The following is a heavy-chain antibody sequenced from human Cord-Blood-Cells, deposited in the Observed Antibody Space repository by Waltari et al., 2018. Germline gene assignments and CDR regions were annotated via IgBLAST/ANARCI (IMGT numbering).Heavy chain of an antibody. Sequence: QVQLVQSGAEVKKPGSSVKVSCKASGGTFSSYAIRWVRQAPGQGLEWMGGIIPIFGTANYAQKFQGRVTITADESTSTAYMELSSLRSEDTAVYYCATYSEGYCSSTSCYDYWGQGTLVTVSS. J-gene: IGHJ4*02. CDR2: IIPIFGTA. CDR1: GGTFSSYA. D-gene: IGHD2-2*01. CDR3: ATYSEGYCSSTSCYDY. V-gene: IGHV1-69*12.